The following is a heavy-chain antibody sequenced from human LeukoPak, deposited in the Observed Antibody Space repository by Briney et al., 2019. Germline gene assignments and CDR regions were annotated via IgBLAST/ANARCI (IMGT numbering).Heavy chain of an antibody. Sequence: PGGSLRLSCAASGSTVSSNYMSWVRQAPGKGLEWVSVIYSGGSTYYADSVKGRFTISRDNSKNTLYLQMNSLRAEDTAVYYCASSPMVRGVSDYWGQGTLVAVSS. D-gene: IGHD3-10*01. CDR3: ASSPMVRGVSDY. CDR2: IYSGGST. CDR1: GSTVSSNY. V-gene: IGHV3-66*01. J-gene: IGHJ4*02.